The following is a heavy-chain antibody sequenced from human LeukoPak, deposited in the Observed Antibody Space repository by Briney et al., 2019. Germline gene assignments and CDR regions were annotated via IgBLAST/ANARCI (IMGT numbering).Heavy chain of an antibody. J-gene: IGHJ5*02. V-gene: IGHV3-15*01. D-gene: IGHD3-10*01. Sequence: GGSLRLSCAASGFTFSKAWMSWVRQAPGKGLEWVGRIKSKTDGGTTDYAAPVKGRFTISRDDSKNTLDLQMSSLKVEDTALYYCATGPWFGGAWGQGTLVTVSS. CDR3: ATGPWFGGA. CDR1: GFTFSKAW. CDR2: IKSKTDGGTT.